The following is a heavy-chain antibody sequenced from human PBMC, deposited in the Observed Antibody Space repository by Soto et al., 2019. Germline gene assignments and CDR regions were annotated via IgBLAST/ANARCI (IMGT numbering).Heavy chain of an antibody. CDR3: AREGKYYDGSGNDY. D-gene: IGHD3-10*01. J-gene: IGHJ4*02. Sequence: EVQLVESGGGLVKPGGSLRLSCAASGFTFSSYSMNWVRQAPGKGLEWVSSISSSSSYIYYADSVKGRFTITRDNAKNSLYLQMNSLRAEDTAVYYWAREGKYYDGSGNDYWGRGTLVTVS. CDR2: ISSSSSYI. CDR1: GFTFSSYS. V-gene: IGHV3-21*01.